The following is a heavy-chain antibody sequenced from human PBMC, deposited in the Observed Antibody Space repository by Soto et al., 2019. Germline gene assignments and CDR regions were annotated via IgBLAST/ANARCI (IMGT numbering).Heavy chain of an antibody. Sequence: GGSLRLSCAASGFTFSSYGMHWVRQAPGKGLEWVSYISSNGSTIYYADSVKGRFTISRDNAKNSLYLQMNSLRAEDTAVYYCAKYSSSWQKYYYYYMDVWGKGTTVTVSS. CDR1: GFTFSSYG. CDR2: ISSNGSTI. CDR3: AKYSSSWQKYYYYYMDV. V-gene: IGHV3-48*04. D-gene: IGHD6-13*01. J-gene: IGHJ6*03.